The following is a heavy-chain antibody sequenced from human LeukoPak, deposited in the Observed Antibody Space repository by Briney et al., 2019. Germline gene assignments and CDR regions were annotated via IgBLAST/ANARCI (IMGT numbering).Heavy chain of an antibody. V-gene: IGHV3-11*01. J-gene: IGHJ4*02. CDR3: ASLLAAAGRYYFDY. Sequence: PGGSLRLSCAASGFTFSDYYMSWIRQAPGKGLEWVSYISSSGSTIYYADSVKGRFTTSRDNAKNSLYLQMNSLRAEDTAVYYCASLLAAAGRYYFDYWGQGTLVTVYS. CDR1: GFTFSDYY. CDR2: ISSSGSTI. D-gene: IGHD6-13*01.